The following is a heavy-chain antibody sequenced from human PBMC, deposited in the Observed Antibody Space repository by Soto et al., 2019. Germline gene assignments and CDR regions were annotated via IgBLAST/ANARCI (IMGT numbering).Heavy chain of an antibody. J-gene: IGHJ4*02. V-gene: IGHV4-4*02. CDR2: IHHSGST. CDR1: GGSISSSNW. Sequence: QVQLQESGPGLVKPSGTLSLTCAVSGGSISSSNWWCWVRQSPEKGLEWIGEIHHSGSTNYNPSLQSRVTISVDRSNNHCSLKLSSVTAADTAVYYCARGNFDYWGQGTLVTVSS. CDR3: ARGNFDY.